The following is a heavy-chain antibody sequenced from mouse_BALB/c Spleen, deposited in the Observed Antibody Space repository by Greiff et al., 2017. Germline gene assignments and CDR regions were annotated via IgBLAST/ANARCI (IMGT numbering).Heavy chain of an antibody. CDR3: ARWYDYDEGFAY. V-gene: IGHV1S81*02. D-gene: IGHD2-4*01. CDR2: INPSNGRT. J-gene: IGHJ3*01. CDR1: GYTFTSYW. Sequence: QVQLKQPGAELVKPGASVKLSCKASGYTFTSYWMHWVKQRPGQGLEWIGEINPSNGRTNYNEKFKSKATLTVDKSSSTAYMQLSSLTSEDSAVYYCARWYDYDEGFAYWGQGTLVTVSA.